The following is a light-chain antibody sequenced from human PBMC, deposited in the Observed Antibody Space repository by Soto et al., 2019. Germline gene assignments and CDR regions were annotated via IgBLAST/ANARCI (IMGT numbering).Light chain of an antibody. CDR2: DAS. CDR3: QKYNNSPLT. Sequence: EIVLTQSPATLSVSPGDRATLSCRASQSVSSDLAWFQQKPGQAPRFLIYDASTRATGIPARFSGSGSETDFTLTISSLQSEDFATYYCQKYNNSPLTFGGGTKVEIK. V-gene: IGKV3-15*01. J-gene: IGKJ4*01. CDR1: QSVSSD.